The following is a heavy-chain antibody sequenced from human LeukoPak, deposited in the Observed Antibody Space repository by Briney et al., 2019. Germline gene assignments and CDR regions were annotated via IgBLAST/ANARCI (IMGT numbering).Heavy chain of an antibody. CDR1: GFTFSSYG. J-gene: IGHJ6*02. Sequence: GGSLRLSCAASGFTFSSYGMHWVRQAQGKGLEWVAVMSYDGSNKYYADSVKGRFTISRDNSKNTLYLQMNSLRAEDTAVYYCAKDRNIYYYFGMDVWGQGTTVTVSS. CDR2: MSYDGSNK. V-gene: IGHV3-30*18. CDR3: AKDRNIYYYFGMDV. D-gene: IGHD2/OR15-2a*01.